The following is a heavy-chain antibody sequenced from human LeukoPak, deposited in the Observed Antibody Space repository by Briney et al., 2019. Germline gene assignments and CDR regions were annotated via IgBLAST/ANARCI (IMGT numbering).Heavy chain of an antibody. CDR2: INPSSGGT. Sequence: ASVMVSCKASGYTFTGHYMHWVRQAPGQGLEWMGWINPSSGGTNYAQKFQGRVTMTRDASISTAYMELSRLRSDDTAVYYCARDSYYGDSRSLHFDYWGQGTLVTISS. V-gene: IGHV1-2*02. CDR1: GYTFTGHY. D-gene: IGHD4-17*01. J-gene: IGHJ4*02. CDR3: ARDSYYGDSRSLHFDY.